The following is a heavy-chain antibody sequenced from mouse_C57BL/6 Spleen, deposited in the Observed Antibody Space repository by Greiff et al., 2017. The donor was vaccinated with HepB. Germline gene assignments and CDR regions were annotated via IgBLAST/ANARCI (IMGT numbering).Heavy chain of an antibody. D-gene: IGHD2-12*01. V-gene: IGHV1-64*01. Sequence: QVQLQQPGAELVKPGASVKLSCKASGYTFTSYWMHWVKQRPGQGLEWIGMIHPNSGSTNYNEKFKSKATLTVDKSSSTAYRQLRSLTSEDSAVYYCARASYYSEGEFAYWGQGTLVTVSA. CDR2: IHPNSGST. J-gene: IGHJ3*01. CDR3: ARASYYSEGEFAY. CDR1: GYTFTSYW.